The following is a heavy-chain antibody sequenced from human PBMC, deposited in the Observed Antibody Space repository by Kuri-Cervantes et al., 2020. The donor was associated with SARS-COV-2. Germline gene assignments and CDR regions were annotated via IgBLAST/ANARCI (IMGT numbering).Heavy chain of an antibody. Sequence: SVKVSRKASGGTFSSYAISWVRQAPGQGLEWMGGIIPIFGTANYAQKFQGRVTMTRDTSTSTVYMELSSLRSGDTAVYYCARGANTKRLLNIVVANNWFDPWGQGTLVTVSS. CDR2: IIPIFGTA. CDR3: ARGANTKRLLNIVVANNWFDP. V-gene: IGHV1-69*05. CDR1: GGTFSSYA. D-gene: IGHD2-15*01. J-gene: IGHJ5*02.